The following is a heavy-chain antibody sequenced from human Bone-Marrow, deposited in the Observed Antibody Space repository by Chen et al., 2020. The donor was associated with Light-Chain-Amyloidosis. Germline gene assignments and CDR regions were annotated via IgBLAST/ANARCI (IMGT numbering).Heavy chain of an antibody. Sequence: QVQLVQSGAEVKKPGASVKVSCKASGYTFTSYGISWVRQAPGQGLEWMGWISTYNGNTNYAQNLQGRVTMTTDTSTSTAYMELRSPRYDDTAVYYCARDPGYSSSWSPGSFWGQGTLVTVSS. CDR1: GYTFTSYG. D-gene: IGHD6-13*01. CDR2: ISTYNGNT. V-gene: IGHV1-18*01. J-gene: IGHJ4*02. CDR3: ARDPGYSSSWSPGSF.